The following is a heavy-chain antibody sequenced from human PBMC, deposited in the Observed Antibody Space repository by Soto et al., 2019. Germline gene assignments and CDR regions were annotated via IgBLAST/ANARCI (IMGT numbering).Heavy chain of an antibody. CDR2: IIPIFGTA. CDR1: GGTFSSYA. CDR3: ARESEITIQTSWFDP. V-gene: IGHV1-69*01. D-gene: IGHD3-10*01. Sequence: QVQLVQSGAEVKKPGSSVKVSCKASGGTFSSYAISWVRQAPGQGLEWMGGIIPIFGTANYAQKFQGRFTITADESTSTAYMELSSLRSEDTAAYYCARESEITIQTSWFDPWGQGTLVTGSS. J-gene: IGHJ5*02.